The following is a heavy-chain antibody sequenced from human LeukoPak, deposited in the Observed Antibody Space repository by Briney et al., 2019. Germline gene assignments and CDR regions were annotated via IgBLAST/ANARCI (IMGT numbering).Heavy chain of an antibody. Sequence: GGSLRLSCAASGFTFSSYWMTWVRQPPGKGLEWVATIKQDGSEIYYGDSVKGRFTIFRDNAKNSLYLQMNSLRVDDTAVYYCARARIDYWGQGTLVSVSS. CDR1: GFTFSSYW. J-gene: IGHJ4*02. V-gene: IGHV3-7*01. CDR3: ARARIDY. CDR2: IKQDGSEI.